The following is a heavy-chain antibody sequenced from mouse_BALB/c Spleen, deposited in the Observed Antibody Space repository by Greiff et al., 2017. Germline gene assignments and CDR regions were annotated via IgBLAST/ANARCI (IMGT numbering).Heavy chain of an antibody. Sequence: EVKVVESGGGLVKPGGSLKLSCAASGFTFSSYTMSWVRQTPEKRLEWVATISSGGSYTYYPDTVTGRFTISRDNAKNTLYLEMSSLRSEDTAMYYCAKRDTPGNYAMDYWGQGTSVTVSS. CDR3: AKRDTPGNYAMDY. CDR2: ISSGGSYT. D-gene: IGHD5-1-1*01. J-gene: IGHJ4*01. V-gene: IGHV5-6-4*01. CDR1: GFTFSSYT.